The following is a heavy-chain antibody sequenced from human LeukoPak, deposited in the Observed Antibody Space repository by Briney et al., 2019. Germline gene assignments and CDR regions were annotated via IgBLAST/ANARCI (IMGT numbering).Heavy chain of an antibody. CDR3: ARSSRGSGYRWFDP. Sequence: SETLSLTCTVSGGSISSSSYYWSWIRQPPGKGLEWIGYIYYSGSTNYNPSLKSRVTISVDTSKNQFSLKLSSVTAADTAVYYCARSSRGSGYRWFDPWGQGTLVTVSS. CDR2: IYYSGST. V-gene: IGHV4-61*05. D-gene: IGHD3-22*01. CDR1: GGSISSSSYY. J-gene: IGHJ5*02.